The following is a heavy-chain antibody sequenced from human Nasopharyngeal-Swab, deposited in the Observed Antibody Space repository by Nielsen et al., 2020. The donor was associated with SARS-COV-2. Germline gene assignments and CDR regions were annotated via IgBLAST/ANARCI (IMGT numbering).Heavy chain of an antibody. Sequence: ASVKVSCKASGYTFTSYDINWVRQATGQGLEWMGWMNPNSGSTGYAQKFQGRVTMTRNTSISTAYMELSSLRSEDTAVYYCAAQPLVVAATGGFDPWGQGTLVTVSS. J-gene: IGHJ5*02. D-gene: IGHD2-15*01. CDR2: MNPNSGST. V-gene: IGHV1-8*01. CDR3: AAQPLVVAATGGFDP. CDR1: GYTFTSYD.